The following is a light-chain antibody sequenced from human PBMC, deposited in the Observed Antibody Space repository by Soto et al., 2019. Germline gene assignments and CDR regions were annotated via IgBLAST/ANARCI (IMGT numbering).Light chain of an antibody. J-gene: IGKJ2*01. CDR2: GAS. V-gene: IGKV1-5*01. CDR3: QQYATTAPT. CDR1: QSISSL. Sequence: GDRVTITCRASQSISSLLAWYQQRPREAPKLLIYGASSLESGVPSRFSGSGSGTEFTLTISSLQPTDFATYYCQQYATTAPTFGQGTKLEI.